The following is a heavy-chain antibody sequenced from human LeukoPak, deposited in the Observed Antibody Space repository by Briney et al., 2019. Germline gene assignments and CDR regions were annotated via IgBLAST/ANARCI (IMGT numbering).Heavy chain of an antibody. CDR3: ARVNYGPEN. J-gene: IGHJ4*02. Sequence: PGGSLRLSYVTWRLIHRYYWLNWASLAPGKGLEWVAMIKADGSEEHYVDSVRGRVNVSRDNAKNSLYLELSSQRAEDTAVYYCARVNYGPENWGQGTLVTVSS. D-gene: IGHD1-7*01. CDR1: RLIHRYYW. V-gene: IGHV3-7*01. CDR2: IKADGSEE.